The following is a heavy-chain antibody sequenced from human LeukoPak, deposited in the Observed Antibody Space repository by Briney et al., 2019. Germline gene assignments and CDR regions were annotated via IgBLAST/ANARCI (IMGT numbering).Heavy chain of an antibody. CDR2: IYYSGST. Sequence: SETLSLTCTVSGGSISSSSYYWGWIRQPPGKGLEWIGSIYYSGSTYYNPSLKSRVTISVDTSKNQFSLKLSSVTAADTAVYYCARGVGGWSTRFDYWGQGILVTVSS. CDR3: ARGVGGWSTRFDY. V-gene: IGHV4-39*07. CDR1: GGSISSSSYY. J-gene: IGHJ4*02. D-gene: IGHD6-19*01.